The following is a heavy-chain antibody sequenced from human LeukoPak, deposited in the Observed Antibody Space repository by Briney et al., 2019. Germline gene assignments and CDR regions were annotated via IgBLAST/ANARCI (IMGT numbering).Heavy chain of an antibody. V-gene: IGHV3-21*01. CDR1: GFTFARHS. CDR2: ISSSSSNI. Sequence: PGGSLRLSYAATGFTFARHSMNWVRQAPGKGLEWVSSISSSSSNIYYADSVTGRFTISRDNAKNSLYLQMNSLRAEDTAVYYCVRAVEYYYDSSGYAVDYWGQGTLVTVSS. D-gene: IGHD3-22*01. CDR3: VRAVEYYYDSSGYAVDY. J-gene: IGHJ4*02.